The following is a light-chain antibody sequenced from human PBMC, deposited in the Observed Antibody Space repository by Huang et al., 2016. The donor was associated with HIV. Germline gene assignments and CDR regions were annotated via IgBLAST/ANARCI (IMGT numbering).Light chain of an antibody. CDR3: MQAVQTPRT. V-gene: IGKV2-28*01. J-gene: IGKJ1*01. CDR1: QSLLHNNGYNY. Sequence: DIVMTQSPLSLPVTPGESASISCNSSQSLLHNNGYNYLDWYLQKPGQSPQLLIYLAFNRASGVPDRVSGSGSGTDFTLEISRVEAADVAIYYCMQAVQTPRTFGQGTKVELK. CDR2: LAF.